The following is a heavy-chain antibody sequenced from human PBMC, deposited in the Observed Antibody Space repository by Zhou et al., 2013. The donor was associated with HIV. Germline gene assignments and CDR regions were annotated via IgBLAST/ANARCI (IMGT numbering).Heavy chain of an antibody. CDR2: MYYSGST. CDR1: GGSISSHY. CDR3: ATMDSGSQRARAFDI. V-gene: IGHV4-59*11. J-gene: IGHJ3*02. Sequence: QVQLQESGPGLVKPSETPSLTCTVSGGSISSHYCSWIRQPPGQGLEWIGYMYYSGSTSYNPSLKSRVTISVDTSKNQFSLKLSSVTAADTAVYYCATMDSGSQRARAFDIWGQGTMVTVST. D-gene: IGHD1-26*01.